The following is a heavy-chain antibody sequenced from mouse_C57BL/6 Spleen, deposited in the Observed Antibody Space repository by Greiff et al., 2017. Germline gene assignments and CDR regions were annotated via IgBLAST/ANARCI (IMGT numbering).Heavy chain of an antibody. CDR3: TGGDGYSPYYYAMDY. Sequence: EVNVVESGGGLVQPGGSMKLSCVASGFTFSNYWMNWVRQSPEKGLEWVAQIRLKSDNYATHYAESVKGRFTISRDDSKSRVYLQMNNLRAEDTGIYYCTGGDGYSPYYYAMDYWGQGTSVTVSS. J-gene: IGHJ4*01. D-gene: IGHD2-3*01. CDR2: IRLKSDNYAT. V-gene: IGHV6-3*01. CDR1: GFTFSNYW.